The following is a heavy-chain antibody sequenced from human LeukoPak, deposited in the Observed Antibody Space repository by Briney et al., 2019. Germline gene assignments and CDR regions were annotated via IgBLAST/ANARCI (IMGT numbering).Heavy chain of an antibody. V-gene: IGHV4-59*01. CDR3: ARGVYIAAAQYAY. CDR2: IYYSGTT. J-gene: IGHJ4*02. CDR1: SGSISSYH. Sequence: SETLSLTCTVSSGSISSYHWSWIRQPPGKGLEWIGYIYYSGTTNHNPSLKSRVTISVDTSKNQFSLKLSSVTAADTAVYYCARGVYIAAAQYAYWGQGTLVTVSS. D-gene: IGHD6-13*01.